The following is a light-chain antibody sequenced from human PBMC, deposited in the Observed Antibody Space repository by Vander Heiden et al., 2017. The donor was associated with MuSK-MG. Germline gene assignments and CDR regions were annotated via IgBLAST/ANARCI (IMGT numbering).Light chain of an antibody. J-gene: IGKJ4*01. V-gene: IGKV1-33*01. CDR3: QRYNNLLELT. Sequence: DIQMTQSPSSLSASVGDRVTITCQASQDISNFLNWYQQKPGKAPKLLIYDASNLATGVPSRFSGSGSGTDFTFTISSLQPEDIATYYCQRYNNLLELTFGGGTKVEIK. CDR1: QDISNF. CDR2: DAS.